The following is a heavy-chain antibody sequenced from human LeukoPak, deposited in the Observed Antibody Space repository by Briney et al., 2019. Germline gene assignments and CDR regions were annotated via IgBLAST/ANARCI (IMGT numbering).Heavy chain of an antibody. CDR2: INHSGST. CDR1: GGSFSGYY. D-gene: IGHD6-19*01. J-gene: IGHJ4*02. Sequence: SETLSLTCAVYGGSFSGYYWSWIRQPPGKGLEWIGEINHSGSTNYNPSLKSRVTISVDTSKNQFSLKLSSVTAADTAVYYCAKESAVSGIPYFDSWGQGALVAVPS. V-gene: IGHV4-34*01. CDR3: AKESAVSGIPYFDS.